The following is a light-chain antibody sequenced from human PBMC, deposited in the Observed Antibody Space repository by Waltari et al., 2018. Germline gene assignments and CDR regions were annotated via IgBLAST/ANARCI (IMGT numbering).Light chain of an antibody. J-gene: IGLJ1*01. CDR3: TSYAGANNYV. Sequence: QSALTQPPSASGSPGQSVTISCTGTSSDIGGYNYVSWYQQHPGKAPKLMIYDVTKRPSGVPYRFSGSKSGNTASLTVSGLQAEDEADYYCTSYAGANNYVFGTGTQVTVL. V-gene: IGLV2-8*01. CDR2: DVT. CDR1: SSDIGGYNY.